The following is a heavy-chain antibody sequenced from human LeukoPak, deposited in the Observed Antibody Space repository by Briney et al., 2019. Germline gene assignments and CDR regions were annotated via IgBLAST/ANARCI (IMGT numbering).Heavy chain of an antibody. D-gene: IGHD6-19*01. CDR1: GYTFTSYA. CDR2: INPNSGGT. J-gene: IGHJ4*02. CDR3: ARVVEQWLVYDY. V-gene: IGHV1-2*02. Sequence: ASVKVSCKASGYTFTSYAMHWVRQAPGQGLEWMGWINPNSGGTNYAQKFQGRVTMTRDTSISTAYMELSRLRSDDTAVYYCARVVEQWLVYDYWGQGTLVTVSS.